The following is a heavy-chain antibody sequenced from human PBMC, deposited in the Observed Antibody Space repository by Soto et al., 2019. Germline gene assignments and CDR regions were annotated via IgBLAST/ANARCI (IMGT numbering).Heavy chain of an antibody. Sequence: EVQLVESGGGLVKPGGSPRLSCAASGFTFSDYSMLWVRQAPGKGLEWLAFIGNSNNPTFYADSVRGRFTISRDNPKNSVYLQMNSLREEDTAVYFCAREEGYCNGGPCYRGAFDFWGQGTIVTFSS. V-gene: IGHV3-21*02. CDR1: GFTFSDYS. D-gene: IGHD2-15*01. J-gene: IGHJ3*01. CDR2: IGNSNNPT. CDR3: AREEGYCNGGPCYRGAFDF.